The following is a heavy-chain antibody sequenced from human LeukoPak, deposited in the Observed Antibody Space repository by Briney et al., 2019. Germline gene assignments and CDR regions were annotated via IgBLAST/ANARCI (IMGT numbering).Heavy chain of an antibody. D-gene: IGHD1-1*01. V-gene: IGHV1-69*13. J-gene: IGHJ4*02. CDR1: GYTFTSYD. CDR3: ARKGVHDGSAEPFDY. CDR2: IIPIFGTA. Sequence: SVKVSCKASGYTFTSYDINWVRQATGQGLEWMGGIIPIFGTANYAQKFQGRVTITADESTSTAYMELSSLRSEDTAVYYCARKGVHDGSAEPFDYWGQGTLVTVSS.